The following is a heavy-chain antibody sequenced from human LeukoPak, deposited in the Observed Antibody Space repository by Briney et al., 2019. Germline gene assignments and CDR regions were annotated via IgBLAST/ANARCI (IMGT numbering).Heavy chain of an antibody. J-gene: IGHJ4*02. CDR1: GGTFSSYA. V-gene: IGHV1-69*04. D-gene: IGHD3-10*01. CDR3: ARDHYGTPDY. CDR2: IIPILGIA. Sequence: ASVKVSCKASGGTFSSYAITWVRRAPGQGLEWMGRIIPILGIANYAQKFQGRVTITADKSTSTAYMELSSLRSEDTAVYYCARDHYGTPDYWGQGTLVTVSS.